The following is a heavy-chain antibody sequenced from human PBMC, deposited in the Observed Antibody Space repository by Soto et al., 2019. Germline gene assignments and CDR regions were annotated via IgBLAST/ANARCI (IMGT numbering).Heavy chain of an antibody. CDR1: GFTFNNAW. CDR3: TVSRWAARAYYYYGMDV. CDR2: IKSTVDGGTT. D-gene: IGHD6-6*01. Sequence: PGGSLRLSCAASGFTFNNAWMSWVRQAPGKGLEWVGRIKSTVDGGTTDYAAPVKGRFTISRDDSRNTLDLQMNSLKTEDTGVYYCTVSRWAARAYYYYGMDVWGKGATVTVSS. J-gene: IGHJ6*04. V-gene: IGHV3-15*01.